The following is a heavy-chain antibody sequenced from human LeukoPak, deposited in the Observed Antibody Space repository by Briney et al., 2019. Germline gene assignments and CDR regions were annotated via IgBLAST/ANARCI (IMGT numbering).Heavy chain of an antibody. D-gene: IGHD3-22*01. Sequence: GGSLRLSCAASGFTFSSYGMHWVRQAPGKGLEWVALISYDGSNKYYADSVKGPFTISRDNSKNTLYLQMNSLRAEDTAVYYCAKRTPYSSGSYYFDYWGQGTLVTVS. J-gene: IGHJ4*02. CDR2: ISYDGSNK. V-gene: IGHV3-30*18. CDR1: GFTFSSYG. CDR3: AKRTPYSSGSYYFDY.